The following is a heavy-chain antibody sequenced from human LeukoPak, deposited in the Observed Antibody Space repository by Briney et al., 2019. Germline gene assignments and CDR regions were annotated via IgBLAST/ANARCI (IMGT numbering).Heavy chain of an antibody. CDR3: AKSWNYYDSSGDDALGI. V-gene: IGHV3-7*03. D-gene: IGHD3-22*01. J-gene: IGHJ3*02. CDR2: IKQDGSEK. CDR1: GFTFSSYW. Sequence: GGSLRLSCAASGFTFSSYWMSWVRQAPGKGLEWVANIKQDGSEKYYVDSVKGRFTISRDNAKNSLYLQMNSLRVEDTAVYYCAKSWNYYDSSGDDALGIWGQGTMVTVSS.